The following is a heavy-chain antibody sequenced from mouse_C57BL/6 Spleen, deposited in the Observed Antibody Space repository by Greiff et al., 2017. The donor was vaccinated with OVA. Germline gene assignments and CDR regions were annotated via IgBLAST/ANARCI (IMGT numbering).Heavy chain of an antibody. CDR1: GYTFTSYW. CDR3: ARGSNYTPWFAY. J-gene: IGHJ3*01. CDR2: IYPGSGST. D-gene: IGHD2-5*01. Sequence: QVQLQQSGAELVKPGASVKMSCKASGYTFTSYWITWVKQRPGQGLEWIGDIYPGSGSTNYNEKFKSKATLTVDTSSNTAYMQLSSLTSEDSAVYYCARGSNYTPWFAYWGQGTLVTVSA. V-gene: IGHV1-55*01.